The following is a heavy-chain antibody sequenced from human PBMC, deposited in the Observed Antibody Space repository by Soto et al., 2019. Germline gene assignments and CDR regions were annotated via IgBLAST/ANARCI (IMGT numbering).Heavy chain of an antibody. V-gene: IGHV1-18*04. J-gene: IGHJ6*02. CDR1: GYTLTSYG. CDR2: ISAYNGNT. D-gene: IGHD2-2*02. CDR3: ARDRYGYFSSTSCYMALLLGSDYCMDV. Sequence: QVQLVQSGAEVKKPGASVKVSCKASGYTLTSYGISWVRQAPGQGLAWMGWISAYNGNTNYAKKLQGRVTMTTDTSTSTAYMELMRVSSYDTAVFNCARDRYGYFSSTSCYMALLLGSDYCMDVWGHGTTVTVSS.